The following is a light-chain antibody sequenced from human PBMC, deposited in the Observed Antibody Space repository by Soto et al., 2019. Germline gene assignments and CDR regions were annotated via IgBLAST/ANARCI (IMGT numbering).Light chain of an antibody. J-gene: IGLJ2*01. Sequence: QSVLTQPPSVSGAPGQRLTISCAGTSSNIGAGFDVHWYQQHPGTAPKLLIYANDDRPSGVPDRFSGSTSGTSASLAITGLQAEDAADYYCQSYDNSLLAYVFGGGTKVTVL. CDR2: AND. V-gene: IGLV1-40*01. CDR3: QSYDNSLLAYV. CDR1: SSNIGAGFD.